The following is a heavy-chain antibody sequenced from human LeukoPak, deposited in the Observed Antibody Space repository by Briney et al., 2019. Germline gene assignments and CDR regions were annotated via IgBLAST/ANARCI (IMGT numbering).Heavy chain of an antibody. CDR1: GGTFSNYL. J-gene: IGHJ5*02. CDR3: ARDNSVRDEAWWFNP. D-gene: IGHD5-24*01. Sequence: ASVKVSCKASGGTFSNYLITWVRQAPGQGLQWMGGIIPIFGTASYAQKFQGRVTLTRDMSTSTDYLELSSLRSEDTAVYYCARDNSVRDEAWWFNPWGQGTLVTVSS. V-gene: IGHV1-69*05. CDR2: IIPIFGTA.